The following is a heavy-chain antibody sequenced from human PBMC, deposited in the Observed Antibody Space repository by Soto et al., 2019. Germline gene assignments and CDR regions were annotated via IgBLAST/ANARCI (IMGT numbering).Heavy chain of an antibody. CDR1: GGSISSGGYY. Sequence: PSETLSLTCTVSGGSISSGGYYWSWIRQHPGKGLEWIGYIYYSPSLTTRATISRDTSKNRVSLELRSVTAADTAVYYCARVNVTLDLWGLGTLVTVSS. D-gene: IGHD2-21*02. CDR2: IYYS. V-gene: IGHV4-31*03. CDR3: ARVNVTLDL. J-gene: IGHJ4*02.